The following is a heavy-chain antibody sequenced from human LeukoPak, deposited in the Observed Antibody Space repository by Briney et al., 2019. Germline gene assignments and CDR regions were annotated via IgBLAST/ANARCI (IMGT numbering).Heavy chain of an antibody. CDR1: GFSFSSYS. V-gene: IGHV3-21*01. Sequence: GGSLRLSCAASGFSFSSYSMNWVRQSPGKGLEWVSSIARSSSSIYYADSVLGRFTISRDDAKNSLFLQMNSLRAEDTAVYYYARFTTVYGGSHEGAFDIWGQGTLVTVSS. D-gene: IGHD1-26*01. J-gene: IGHJ3*02. CDR3: ARFTTVYGGSHEGAFDI. CDR2: IARSSSSI.